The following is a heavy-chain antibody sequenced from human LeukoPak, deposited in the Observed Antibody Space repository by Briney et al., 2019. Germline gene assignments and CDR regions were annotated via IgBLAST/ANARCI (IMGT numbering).Heavy chain of an antibody. D-gene: IGHD4-17*01. Sequence: GGSLRLSCAASGFTFSSYAMHWVRQAPAKGLEWVAVISYDGSNKYYADSVKGRFTISRDNSKNTLYLQMSSLRAEDTAVYYCARAVTTDTSYWGQGTLVTVSS. V-gene: IGHV3-30-3*01. CDR2: ISYDGSNK. J-gene: IGHJ4*02. CDR3: ARAVTTDTSY. CDR1: GFTFSSYA.